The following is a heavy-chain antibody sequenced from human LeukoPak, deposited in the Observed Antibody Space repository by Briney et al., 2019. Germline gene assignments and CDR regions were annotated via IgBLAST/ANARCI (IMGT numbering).Heavy chain of an antibody. Sequence: SGPTLVNPTQTLTLTCTFSAFSLSTSGVGVGWIRQPPGKALEWLALIYWDDDKRYSPSLKSRLTITKDTSKNQVVLTMTNMDPVDTATYYCAHRRPTGSYAFGAFDIWGQGTMVTVSS. J-gene: IGHJ3*02. D-gene: IGHD1-26*01. CDR3: AHRRPTGSYAFGAFDI. V-gene: IGHV2-5*02. CDR2: IYWDDDK. CDR1: AFSLSTSGVG.